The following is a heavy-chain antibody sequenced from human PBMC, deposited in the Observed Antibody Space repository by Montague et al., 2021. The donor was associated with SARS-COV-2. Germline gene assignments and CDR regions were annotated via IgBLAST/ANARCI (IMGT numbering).Heavy chain of an antibody. J-gene: IGHJ4*02. CDR3: ARIRYDILTGYQTLFDY. D-gene: IGHD3-9*01. CDR1: GFSLSTSGVG. CDR2: IYWDDDK. Sequence: PALVKPTQTLTLTCTFSGFSLSTSGVGVGWIRQPPGKALEWLALIYWDDDKCYSPSLKSRLTITKDTSKNQVVLTMTNMDPVDTATYYCARIRYDILTGYQTLFDYWGQGTLVTVSS. V-gene: IGHV2-5*02.